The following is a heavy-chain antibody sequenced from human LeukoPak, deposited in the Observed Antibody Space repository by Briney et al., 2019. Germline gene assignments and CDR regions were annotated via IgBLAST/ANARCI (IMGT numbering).Heavy chain of an antibody. CDR2: IYYSGST. CDR1: GGSISSYY. J-gene: IGHJ3*02. CDR3: ARADSSGWYALDAFDI. D-gene: IGHD6-19*01. V-gene: IGHV4-59*01. Sequence: SETLSLTCAVSGGSISSYYWSWIRQPPGKGLEWIGYIYYSGSTNYNPSPKSRVTISVDTSKNQFSLKLSSGTAADTAVYYCARADSSGWYALDAFDIWGQGTMVTVSS.